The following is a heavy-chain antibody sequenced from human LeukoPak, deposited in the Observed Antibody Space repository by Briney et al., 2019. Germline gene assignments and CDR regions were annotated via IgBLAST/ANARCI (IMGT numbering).Heavy chain of an antibody. V-gene: IGHV3-23*01. CDR3: VKGGWFRESPSDAFHI. Sequence: GGSLRLSCAASESTFSSFAMSWVRQAPGKGLEWVSGVSVSGGTTHHADSVKGRFTISRDNSRTTLYLQMNSLRADDTAVYYCVKGGWFRESPSDAFHIWGPGTMVTVSS. D-gene: IGHD3-10*01. CDR1: ESTFSSFA. J-gene: IGHJ3*02. CDR2: VSVSGGTT.